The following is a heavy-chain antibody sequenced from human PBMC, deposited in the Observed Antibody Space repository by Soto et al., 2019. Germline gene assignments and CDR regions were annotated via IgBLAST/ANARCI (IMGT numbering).Heavy chain of an antibody. J-gene: IGHJ4*02. CDR2: IYHSGST. D-gene: IGHD3-16*01. Sequence: SETLSLTCAVSGYSISSGYYWGWIRQPPGKGLEWIGSIYHSGSTYYNPSLKSRVTISVDTSKNQFSLKLSSVTAADTAVYYCARVMITFGGVSYWGQGTLVTVSS. CDR1: GYSISSGYY. V-gene: IGHV4-38-2*01. CDR3: ARVMITFGGVSY.